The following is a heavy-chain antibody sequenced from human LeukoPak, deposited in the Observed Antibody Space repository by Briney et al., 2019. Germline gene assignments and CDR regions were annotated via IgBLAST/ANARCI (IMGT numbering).Heavy chain of an antibody. Sequence: SETLSLTCAVSGYSITSSSWWGWIRQPPGKGLEWIGYIYHSGTTYYNPSLQSRVTMSVDTSKNQFSLKLSSVTAVDTAVYYCARKENVYYYFDYWGQGTLVTDSS. CDR3: ARKENVYYYFDY. V-gene: IGHV4-28*01. D-gene: IGHD3-10*01. J-gene: IGHJ4*02. CDR1: GYSITSSSW. CDR2: IYHSGTT.